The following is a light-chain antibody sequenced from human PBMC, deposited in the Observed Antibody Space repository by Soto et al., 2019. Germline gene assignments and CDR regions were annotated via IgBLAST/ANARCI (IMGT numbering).Light chain of an antibody. Sequence: DIQMTQSPSSVSASVGDRVTITCRASQDISTYLNWYQQKPGTAPKLVIYGASNLQKGVPSRFGGSGSGTDFTFTISSLQPEDIATYYCQQYDNPPWTFGQGTKVDIK. J-gene: IGKJ1*01. V-gene: IGKV1-33*01. CDR2: GAS. CDR3: QQYDNPPWT. CDR1: QDISTY.